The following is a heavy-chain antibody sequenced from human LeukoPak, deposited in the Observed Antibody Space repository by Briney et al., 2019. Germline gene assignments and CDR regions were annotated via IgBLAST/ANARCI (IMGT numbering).Heavy chain of an antibody. CDR3: ARGRERWLQPYYFDY. CDR1: GGTFSSYA. CDR2: IIPIFGTA. J-gene: IGHJ4*02. D-gene: IGHD5-24*01. Sequence: SVKVSCKASGGTFSSYAISWVRQAPGQGLEWMGGIIPIFGTANYAQKFQGRVTITADESTSTAYMEPSSLRSEDTAVYYCARGRERWLQPYYFDYWGQGTLVTVSS. V-gene: IGHV1-69*13.